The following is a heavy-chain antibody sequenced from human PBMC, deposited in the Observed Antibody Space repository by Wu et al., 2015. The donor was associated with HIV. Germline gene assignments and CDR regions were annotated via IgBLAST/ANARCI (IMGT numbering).Heavy chain of an antibody. CDR3: ARQRAYTSGWYIFDY. CDR2: ITAYNGLT. J-gene: IGHJ4*02. Sequence: QVQLVQSGAEVKKPGASVKVSCKASGYTFTSYGLSWVRQAPGQGLEWMGWITAYNGLTNYAQNFKGRVTMTRDTSISTANMELSSLRSEDTAVYYCARQRAYTSGWYIFDYWGQGTLVTVSS. CDR1: GYTFTSYG. D-gene: IGHD6-19*01. V-gene: IGHV1-18*01.